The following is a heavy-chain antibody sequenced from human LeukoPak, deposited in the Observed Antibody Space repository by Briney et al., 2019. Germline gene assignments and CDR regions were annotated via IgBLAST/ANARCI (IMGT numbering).Heavy chain of an antibody. J-gene: IGHJ5*02. CDR3: AGAPDARSWFDP. Sequence: SETLSLTCTVSGGSISSYYWSWIRQPPGKGLEWIGYIYYSGSTNYNPSLKSRVTISVDTSKNQFSLKLSSVTAADTAVYYCAGAPDARSWFDPWGQGTLVTVSS. V-gene: IGHV4-59*01. CDR2: IYYSGST. CDR1: GGSISSYY. D-gene: IGHD4/OR15-4a*01.